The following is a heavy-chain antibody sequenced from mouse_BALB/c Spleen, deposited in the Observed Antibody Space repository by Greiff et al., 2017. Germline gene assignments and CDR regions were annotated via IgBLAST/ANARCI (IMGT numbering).Heavy chain of an antibody. CDR3: ATYYGSIPWYFDV. J-gene: IGHJ1*01. Sequence: QVQLQQSGPELVKPGASVKISCKASGYAFSSSWMNWVKQRPGQGLEWIGRIYPGDGDTNYNGKFKGKATLTADKSSSTAYMQLSSLTSVDSAVYFCATYYGSIPWYFDVWGAGTAVTVSS. CDR1: GYAFSSSW. D-gene: IGHD1-1*01. CDR2: IYPGDGDT. V-gene: IGHV1-82*01.